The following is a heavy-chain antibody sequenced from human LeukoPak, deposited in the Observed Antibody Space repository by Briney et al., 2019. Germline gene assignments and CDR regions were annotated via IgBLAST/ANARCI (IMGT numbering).Heavy chain of an antibody. CDR3: ARDGIASALSYFDY. Sequence: GGSLRLSCAASGFTFSSYAMHWVRQAPGKGLEWEAVISYDGSNKYYADSVKGRFTISRDNSKNTLYLQMNSLRAEDTAVYYCARDGIASALSYFDYWGQGTLVTVSS. CDR1: GFTFSSYA. V-gene: IGHV3-30-3*01. D-gene: IGHD6-13*01. CDR2: ISYDGSNK. J-gene: IGHJ4*02.